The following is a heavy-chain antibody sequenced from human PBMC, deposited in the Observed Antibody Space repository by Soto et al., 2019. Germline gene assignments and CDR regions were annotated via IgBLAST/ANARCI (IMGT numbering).Heavy chain of an antibody. Sequence: ASVKVSCKASGYTFTSYAMHWVRQASGQRLEWMGWINAGNGNTKYSQKFQGRVTITRDTSASTAYMELSSPRSEDTAVYYCARWGEQWLVYFDYWGQGTLVTVSS. CDR3: ARWGEQWLVYFDY. V-gene: IGHV1-3*01. CDR1: GYTFTSYA. J-gene: IGHJ4*02. CDR2: INAGNGNT. D-gene: IGHD6-19*01.